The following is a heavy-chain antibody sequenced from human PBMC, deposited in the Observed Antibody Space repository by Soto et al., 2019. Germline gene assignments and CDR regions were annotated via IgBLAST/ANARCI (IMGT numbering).Heavy chain of an antibody. J-gene: IGHJ6*02. CDR2: IIPIFGTA. Sequence: SVKVSCKASGGTFSSYAISWVRQAPGQGLEWMGGIIPIFGTADYAQKFQGRVTITADESTSTAYMELSSLRSEDTAVYYCASSRLGGTGYYYGMDVWGQGTTVTVSS. V-gene: IGHV1-69*13. D-gene: IGHD3-16*01. CDR1: GGTFSSYA. CDR3: ASSRLGGTGYYYGMDV.